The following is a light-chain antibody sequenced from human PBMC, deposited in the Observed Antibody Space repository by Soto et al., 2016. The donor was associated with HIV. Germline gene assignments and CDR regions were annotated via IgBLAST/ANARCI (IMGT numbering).Light chain of an antibody. CDR2: GKN. Sequence: SSELTQDPAVSVALGQTVRITCQGDSLRRDFAAWYQQKPGQAPMLVIFGKNNRPSGIPDRFSGSSSGNASSLTITGAQAEDEADYYCHSYDASGHHVVFGGGTRLTVL. V-gene: IGLV3-19*01. CDR1: SLRRDF. CDR3: HSYDASGHHVV. J-gene: IGLJ2*01.